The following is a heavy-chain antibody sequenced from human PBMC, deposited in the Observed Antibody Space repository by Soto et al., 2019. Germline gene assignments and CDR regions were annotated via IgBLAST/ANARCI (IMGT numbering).Heavy chain of an antibody. CDR1: GGTFNTYT. CDR3: SIGSWSAETFDV. Sequence: QVHLIQSGAEVKKPGSSVKVSCKAAGGTFNTYTLFWVRQAPGHGLEWMGRIIPMLTVTNSAQQFQGRLTLTADKSTGTAFMELTSLRSDDTAVYYCSIGSWSAETFDVWGQGTMVTVSS. CDR2: IIPMLTVT. V-gene: IGHV1-69*02. J-gene: IGHJ3*01. D-gene: IGHD2-2*01.